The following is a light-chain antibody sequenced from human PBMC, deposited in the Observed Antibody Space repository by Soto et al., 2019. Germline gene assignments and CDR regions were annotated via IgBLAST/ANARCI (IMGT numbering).Light chain of an antibody. J-gene: IGLJ2*01. Sequence: QSALTQPASVSGSPGQSITISCTGTSSDVGSYNLVSWYQQHSGNASKFMIYDGSTRHSGVSNRYSGSKSGNTSSLTISGLQAEDEANYYCCSYTGSIVVFGGGTQLTVL. CDR2: DGS. CDR1: SSDVGSYNL. CDR3: CSYTGSIVV. V-gene: IGLV2-23*01.